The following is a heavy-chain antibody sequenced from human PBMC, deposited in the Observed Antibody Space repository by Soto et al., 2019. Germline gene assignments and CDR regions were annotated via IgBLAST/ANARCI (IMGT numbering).Heavy chain of an antibody. J-gene: IGHJ4*02. CDR2: ITSSSSYT. D-gene: IGHD5-12*01. V-gene: IGHV3-11*05. CDR3: ARDHHRYSGYDYVDY. Sequence: PGGSLRLFCAASGFTFSDYYMSWIRQAPGKGLEWVSYITSSSSYTNYADSVKGRFTISRDNAKNSLYLQMNSLRAEDTALYYCARDHHRYSGYDYVDYWGQGTLVTVSS. CDR1: GFTFSDYY.